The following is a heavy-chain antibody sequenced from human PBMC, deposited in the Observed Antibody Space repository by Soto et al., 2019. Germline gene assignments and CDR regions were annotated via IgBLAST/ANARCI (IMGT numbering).Heavy chain of an antibody. CDR3: ARWGYSNSRYYYDY. CDR1: GFTFTSNW. V-gene: IGHV3-7*03. CDR2: IKEDGSVK. Sequence: EVQLVESEGGLVQPGGSLRLSCATSGFTFTSNWMSWVRQAPGKGLVWVANIKEDGSVKYYVDSVKGRFTISRDNAKNSLYLQMNSLRAEDTAVYYCARWGYSNSRYYYDYWGQGTLVTVSP. J-gene: IGHJ4*02. D-gene: IGHD6-13*01.